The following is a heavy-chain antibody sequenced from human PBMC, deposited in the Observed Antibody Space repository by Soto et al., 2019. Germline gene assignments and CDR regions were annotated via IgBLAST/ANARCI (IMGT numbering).Heavy chain of an antibody. CDR3: ARVAFLCSSTSCYDDYYFDY. CDR2: TYYRSKWYN. V-gene: IGHV6-1*01. D-gene: IGHD2-2*01. J-gene: IGHJ4*02. CDR1: GDSVSSNSAA. Sequence: KQSQTLSLTCAISGDSVSSNSAAWNWIRQSPSRGLEWLGRTYYRSKWYNDYAVSVKSRITINPDTSKNQFSLQLNSVTPEDTAVYYCARVAFLCSSTSCYDDYYFDYWGQGTLVTVSS.